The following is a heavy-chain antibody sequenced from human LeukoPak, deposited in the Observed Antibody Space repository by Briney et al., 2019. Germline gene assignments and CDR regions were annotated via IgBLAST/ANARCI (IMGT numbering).Heavy chain of an antibody. CDR2: IRYDGKNTK. CDR1: GFSFRNYG. CDR3: ARVRVTGYSNFAY. V-gene: IGHV3-30*02. D-gene: IGHD3-9*01. Sequence: GGSLRLSCAASGFSFRNYGMHWVRRAPGKGLEWVAFIRYDGKNTKYHVDSVKGRFTISRDNSKNTVYLQMSSLRAEDTAVYYCARVRVTGYSNFAYWGQGTLVTVSS. J-gene: IGHJ4*02.